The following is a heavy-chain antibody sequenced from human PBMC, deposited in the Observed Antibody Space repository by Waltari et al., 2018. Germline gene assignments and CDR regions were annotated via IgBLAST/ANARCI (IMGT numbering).Heavy chain of an antibody. V-gene: IGHV3-23*01. CDR2: VGSGGST. CDR3: ARGSGYFFDY. D-gene: IGHD1-1*01. Sequence: EVQLLESGGGLVQPGGSLRLSCAASAFTFSSYAMRWVRQAPGKGLEWVATVGSGGSTYYADAVKGRFTISKDSPQNTLYLQMSSLRAEDTAVYYCARGSGYFFDYWGQGTLVTVSS. CDR1: AFTFSSYA. J-gene: IGHJ4*02.